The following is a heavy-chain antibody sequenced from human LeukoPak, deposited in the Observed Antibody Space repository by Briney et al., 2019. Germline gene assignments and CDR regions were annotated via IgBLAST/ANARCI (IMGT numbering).Heavy chain of an antibody. CDR1: GYTFTSYG. Sequence: GASVKVSCKASGYTFTSYGISWVRQAPGQGLEWMGWISAYNGNTIYAQKLQGRVTMTTDTSTSTAYMKVRSLRSDDTAVYYCARDLGRDGVDYWGQGTLVTVSS. J-gene: IGHJ4*02. CDR3: ARDLGRDGVDY. V-gene: IGHV1-18*01. D-gene: IGHD5-24*01. CDR2: ISAYNGNT.